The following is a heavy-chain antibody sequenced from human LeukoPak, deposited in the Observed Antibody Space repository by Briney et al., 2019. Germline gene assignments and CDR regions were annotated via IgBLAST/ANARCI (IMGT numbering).Heavy chain of an antibody. CDR2: TRNKANSYIT. CDR3: ASIRGTFGY. J-gene: IGHJ4*02. V-gene: IGHV3-72*01. D-gene: IGHD1-26*01. CDR1: GFTFSDHF. Sequence: GGSLRLSCAASGFTFSDHFLDRVRQAPGKGLEWVGRTRNKANSYITEYAASVKGRFTISRDDSKNSLYLQMSSLKTDDTAMYYCASIRGTFGYWGQGTLVTVSS.